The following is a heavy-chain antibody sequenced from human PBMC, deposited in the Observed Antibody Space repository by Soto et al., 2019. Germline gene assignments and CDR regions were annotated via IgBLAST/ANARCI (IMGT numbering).Heavy chain of an antibody. CDR3: ARDGEDSSGWTGWFDP. V-gene: IGHV1-2*02. D-gene: IGHD6-19*01. CDR2: INPNSGGT. Sequence: GASVKVSCKASGYTFTSYGISWVRQAPGQGLEWMGWINPNSGGTNYAQKFQGRVTMTRDTSISTAYMELSRLRSDDTAVYYCARDGEDSSGWTGWFDPWGQGTLVTVSS. J-gene: IGHJ5*02. CDR1: GYTFTSYG.